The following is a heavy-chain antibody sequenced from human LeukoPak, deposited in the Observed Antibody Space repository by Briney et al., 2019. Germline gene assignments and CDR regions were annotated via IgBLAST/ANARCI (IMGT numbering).Heavy chain of an antibody. V-gene: IGHV3-30*02. Sequence: PGGSLRLSCAASGFIFSSYGMHWVRQAPGKGLEWVSFIRFDESATVYADSVKGRFTISRDNSKNTVYMQMTSLRVEDTGLYYCAKGEGDCTGSTCYLRYFWYWGQGVMVTV. J-gene: IGHJ1*01. CDR1: GFIFSSYG. CDR2: IRFDESAT. CDR3: AKGEGDCTGSTCYLRYFWY. D-gene: IGHD2-15*01.